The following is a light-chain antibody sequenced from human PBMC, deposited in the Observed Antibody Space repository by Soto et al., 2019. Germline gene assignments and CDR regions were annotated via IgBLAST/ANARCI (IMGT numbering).Light chain of an antibody. CDR1: QGISSY. Sequence: DIPLTQSPSFLSASVGDRVTITCRASQGISSYLAWYQQKPGKAPKLLIYAASTLQRGVPSRFSGSGSGTEFTLTISSLQPEDFAAYYCQQLTNYPYTFGQGTKLDIK. CDR2: AAS. CDR3: QQLTNYPYT. J-gene: IGKJ2*01. V-gene: IGKV1-9*01.